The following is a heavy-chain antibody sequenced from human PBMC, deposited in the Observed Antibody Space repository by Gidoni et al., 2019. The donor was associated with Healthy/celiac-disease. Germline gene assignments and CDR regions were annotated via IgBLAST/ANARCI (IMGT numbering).Heavy chain of an antibody. Sequence: QVQLVESGGGVVQPGRSLRLSCADSGFTLSSYGMHWVRQAPGKGLGWVAVISYDGSNKYYADSVKGRFTISRDNSKNTLYLQMNSLRAEDTAVYYCAKLIEEYYDSSGYLDYWGQGTLVTVSS. D-gene: IGHD3-22*01. J-gene: IGHJ4*02. CDR2: ISYDGSNK. CDR3: AKLIEEYYDSSGYLDY. CDR1: GFTLSSYG. V-gene: IGHV3-30*18.